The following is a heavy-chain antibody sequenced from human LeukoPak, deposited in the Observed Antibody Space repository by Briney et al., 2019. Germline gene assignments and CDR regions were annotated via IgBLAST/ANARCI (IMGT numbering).Heavy chain of an antibody. D-gene: IGHD1-7*01. Sequence: PGRSLRLSCAASGFTFDDYAMHWVRPAPGKGLEWVSGISWNSGSIGYADSVKGRFTISRDNAKNSLYLQMNSLRAEDTALYYCAKDLNRAGTFTFDYWGQGTLVTVSS. CDR3: AKDLNRAGTFTFDY. CDR2: ISWNSGSI. V-gene: IGHV3-9*01. CDR1: GFTFDDYA. J-gene: IGHJ4*02.